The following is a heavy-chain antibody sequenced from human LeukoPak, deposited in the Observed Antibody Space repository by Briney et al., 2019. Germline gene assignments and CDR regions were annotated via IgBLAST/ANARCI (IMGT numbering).Heavy chain of an antibody. D-gene: IGHD1-1*01. V-gene: IGHV4-59*01. CDR3: TRRWKDSYTLYCFDY. CDR1: GGSINSYY. J-gene: IGHJ4*02. Sequence: PSETLSLTCTVSGGSINSYYWSGIRQPPGKGLEWIGHMYYSGGTNYNPSLKSRVTISVDTSKNQFSLKLSSVTAADTAVYYCTRRWKDSYTLYCFDYWGQGTLVTVSS. CDR2: MYYSGGT.